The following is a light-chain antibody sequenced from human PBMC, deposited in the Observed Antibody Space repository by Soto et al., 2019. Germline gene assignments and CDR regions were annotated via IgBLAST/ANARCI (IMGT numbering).Light chain of an antibody. CDR2: SAS. J-gene: IGKJ4*01. V-gene: IGKV3-15*01. CDR3: QQYTAWPLT. Sequence: EIAMTQSPATLPVSPGERATLSCRASQTVYNNLAWYQQKPGQAPRLLIYSASTRATGLPARFSGSGSGTEFTLTISSLQSEDFAVYFCQQYTAWPLTFGGGTKVVIK. CDR1: QTVYNN.